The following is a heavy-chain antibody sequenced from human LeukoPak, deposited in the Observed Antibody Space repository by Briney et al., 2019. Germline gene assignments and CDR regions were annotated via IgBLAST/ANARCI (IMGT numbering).Heavy chain of an antibody. J-gene: IGHJ4*02. CDR1: GFTFSSYS. CDR2: ISYDGSNK. CDR3: AKDSRLIISYFDS. D-gene: IGHD3-10*01. V-gene: IGHV3-30*04. Sequence: GESLTLSCAASGFTFSSYSMHWVRQAPGKGLEWVAGISYDGSNKYYAYSVKGRFTISRDTSNNTLYLQIYSLRADATAVYFCAKDSRLIISYFDSWGQGTLVTVSS.